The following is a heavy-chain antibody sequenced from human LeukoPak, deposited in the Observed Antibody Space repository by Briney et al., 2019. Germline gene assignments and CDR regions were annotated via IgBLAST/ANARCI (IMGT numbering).Heavy chain of an antibody. CDR3: AIRRYCSGGSCYSLGMDY. D-gene: IGHD2-15*01. V-gene: IGHV4-34*01. J-gene: IGHJ4*02. CDR2: INHSGST. Sequence: KPSETLSLTCAVYGGSFSGYYWSWIRQPPGKGLEWIGEINHSGSTNYNPSLKSRVTISVDTSKNQFSLKLSSVTAADTAVYYCAIRRYCSGGSCYSLGMDYWGQGTLVTVSP. CDR1: GGSFSGYY.